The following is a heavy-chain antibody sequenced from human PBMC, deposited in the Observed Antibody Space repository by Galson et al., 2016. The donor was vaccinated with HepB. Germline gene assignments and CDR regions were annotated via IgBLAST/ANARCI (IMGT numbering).Heavy chain of an antibody. CDR2: MNPKSGNT. J-gene: IGHJ5*02. CDR3: AREIPRKQLWLRFGYFDP. V-gene: IGHV1-8*01. D-gene: IGHD5-18*01. Sequence: SVKVSCKASGYTFTSSDINWVRQATGQGLEWMGWMNPKSGNTGYAQKFQGRVTMTRDTSISTAYMELSSLRSEDTAVYYCAREIPRKQLWLRFGYFDPWGRGTRVSVCS. CDR1: GYTFTSSD.